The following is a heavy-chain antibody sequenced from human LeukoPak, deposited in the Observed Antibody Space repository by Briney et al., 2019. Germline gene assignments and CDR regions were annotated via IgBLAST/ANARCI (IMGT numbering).Heavy chain of an antibody. CDR2: INHSGST. Sequence: PSETPSLTCAVYGGPFSGYYWSWIRQPPGKGLEWIGEINHSGSTNYNPSLKSRVTISVDTSKNQFSLKLSSVTAADTAVYYCARGSRKYSGYLPYFDYWGQGTLVTVSS. CDR1: GGPFSGYY. D-gene: IGHD5-12*01. J-gene: IGHJ4*02. V-gene: IGHV4-34*01. CDR3: ARGSRKYSGYLPYFDY.